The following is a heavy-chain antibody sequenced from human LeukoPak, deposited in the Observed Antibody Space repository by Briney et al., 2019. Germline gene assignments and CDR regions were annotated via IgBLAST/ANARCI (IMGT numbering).Heavy chain of an antibody. V-gene: IGHV3-30-3*01. CDR3: ARGSGGFWVPLNYYYYYGMDV. D-gene: IGHD2-15*01. Sequence: GGSLRLSCAAFGFTFRNYYMHWVRQAPGKGLEWVAVISYDGSNKYYADSVKGRFTISRDNSKNTLYLQMNSLRAEDTAVYYCARGSGGFWVPLNYYYYYGMDVWGQGTTVTVS. CDR1: GFTFRNYY. J-gene: IGHJ6*02. CDR2: ISYDGSNK.